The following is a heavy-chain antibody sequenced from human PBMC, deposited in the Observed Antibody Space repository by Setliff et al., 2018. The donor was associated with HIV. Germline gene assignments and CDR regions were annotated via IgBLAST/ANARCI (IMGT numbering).Heavy chain of an antibody. CDR1: GVSISSYDYF. Sequence: SETLSLTCTVSGVSISSYDYFWTWIRQPAGKGLEWIGRIYIRGGTSYSPSLKSRATISLDTSKNQFSLMLTSVTAADTAVYYCAKEERTSWPRVDSWGQGTLVT. J-gene: IGHJ4*02. CDR3: AKEERTSWPRVDS. CDR2: IYIRGGT. D-gene: IGHD6-13*01. V-gene: IGHV4-61*02.